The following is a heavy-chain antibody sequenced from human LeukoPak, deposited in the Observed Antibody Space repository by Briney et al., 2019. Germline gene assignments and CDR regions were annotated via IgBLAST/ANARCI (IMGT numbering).Heavy chain of an antibody. Sequence: GGSLRLSCAASGFTFSSYSMNWVRQAPGKGLEWVSSISSSSSYIYYADSVKGRFTISRDNAKNSLYLQMNSLRAEDTAVYYCAGPYCSSTSCADAFDIWGQGTMVTVSS. CDR1: GFTFSSYS. D-gene: IGHD2-2*01. V-gene: IGHV3-21*01. J-gene: IGHJ3*02. CDR2: ISSSSSYI. CDR3: AGPYCSSTSCADAFDI.